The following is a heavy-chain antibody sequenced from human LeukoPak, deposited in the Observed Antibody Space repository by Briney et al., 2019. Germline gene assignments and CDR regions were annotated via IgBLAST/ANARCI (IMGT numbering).Heavy chain of an antibody. CDR2: IYSSGTT. Sequence: PSETLSLTCTVSGGSITSSGYYWSWIRQHPGKGLEYIGDIYSSGTTYYNPSLKGRLYISVDTSKNQYSLKLSSVTAADTAVYYCARGRDGYTNFDYWGQGTLVTVSS. CDR3: ARGRDGYTNFDY. CDR1: GGSITSSGYY. V-gene: IGHV4-31*03. J-gene: IGHJ4*02. D-gene: IGHD5-24*01.